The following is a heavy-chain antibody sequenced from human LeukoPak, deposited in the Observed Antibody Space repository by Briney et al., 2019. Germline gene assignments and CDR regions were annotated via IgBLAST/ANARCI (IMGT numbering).Heavy chain of an antibody. J-gene: IGHJ4*02. Sequence: SQTLSLTCTVSGGSISSGDYYWSWIRQPPRKGLEWIGYIYYSGSTYYNPSLKSRVTISVDTSKNQFSLKLSSVTAADTAVYYCARARGYYDFWSGYSHGPSPFDYRGQGTLVTVSS. CDR3: ARARGYYDFWSGYSHGPSPFDY. CDR2: IYYSGST. CDR1: GGSISSGDYY. D-gene: IGHD3-3*01. V-gene: IGHV4-30-4*08.